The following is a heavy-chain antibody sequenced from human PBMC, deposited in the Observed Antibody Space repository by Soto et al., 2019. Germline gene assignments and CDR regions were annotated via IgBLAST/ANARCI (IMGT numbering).Heavy chain of an antibody. Sequence: PGGSLRLSCAASGFTFSSSWRNWVRQAPGKGLEWVAGKKEDGSNKYYADSVKGRFTISRDNSKNTLYLQMNSLRAEDTAVYYCAKDLPALRFLEWLPGPSYGMDVWGQGTTVTVSS. CDR1: GFTFSSSW. J-gene: IGHJ6*02. D-gene: IGHD3-3*01. CDR3: AKDLPALRFLEWLPGPSYGMDV. CDR2: KKEDGSNK. V-gene: IGHV3-30*02.